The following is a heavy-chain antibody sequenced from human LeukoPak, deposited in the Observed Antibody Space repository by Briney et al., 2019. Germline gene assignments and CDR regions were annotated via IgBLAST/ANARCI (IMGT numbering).Heavy chain of an antibody. V-gene: IGHV4-61*02. CDR2: IYTSGNT. J-gene: IGHJ4*02. CDR1: GGSINSGTYY. CDR3: ARVKWLQLGYFDY. D-gene: IGHD5-24*01. Sequence: SQTLSLTCTVSGGSINSGTYYWSWIRQPAGKGLEWIGRIYTSGNTNYNPSLKSRVTISVDMSKNQFSLRLSSVTAADTAMYYCARVKWLQLGYFDYWGQGTLVTVPS.